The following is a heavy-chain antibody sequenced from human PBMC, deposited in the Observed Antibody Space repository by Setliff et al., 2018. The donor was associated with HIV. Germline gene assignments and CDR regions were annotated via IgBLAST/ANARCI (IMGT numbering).Heavy chain of an antibody. Sequence: ASVKVSCKASGSTFSTYDINWVRQAPGQGLEWMGWISGYKGNTNYAQKLQGRVTMTTDTSTSTAYMELRSLRSDDTAVYYCARVLGSGSYSGFDYWGQGTLVTVSS. J-gene: IGHJ4*02. CDR3: ARVLGSGSYSGFDY. V-gene: IGHV1-18*01. D-gene: IGHD1-26*01. CDR1: GSTFSTYD. CDR2: ISGYKGNT.